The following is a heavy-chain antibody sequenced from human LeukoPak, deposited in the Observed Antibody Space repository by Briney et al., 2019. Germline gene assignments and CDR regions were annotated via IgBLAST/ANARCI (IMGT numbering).Heavy chain of an antibody. J-gene: IGHJ5*02. D-gene: IGHD5-18*01. Sequence: ASVKVSCKASGYSLTDYYIHWVREAPGQGPEWMGWINPNNGVTKYAQKFQARVTMTRDTSISTAYMELSRLTSDDTAVYYCAREGDTAVDTNWFDPWGQGTLVAVSS. CDR1: GYSLTDYY. V-gene: IGHV1-2*02. CDR3: AREGDTAVDTNWFDP. CDR2: INPNNGVT.